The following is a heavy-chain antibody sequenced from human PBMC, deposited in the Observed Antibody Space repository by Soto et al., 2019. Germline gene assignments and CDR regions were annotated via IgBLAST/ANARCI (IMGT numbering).Heavy chain of an antibody. J-gene: IGHJ6*03. Sequence: SETLSLTCAVYGGSFSGYYWSWIRQPPGKGLEWIGEINHSGSTNYNPSLKSRVTISVDTSKNQFSLKLSSVTAADTAVYYCARGFGGLQTTHYYMDVWGKGTTVTVSS. CDR1: GGSFSGYY. V-gene: IGHV4-34*01. D-gene: IGHD3-10*01. CDR2: INHSGST. CDR3: ARGFGGLQTTHYYMDV.